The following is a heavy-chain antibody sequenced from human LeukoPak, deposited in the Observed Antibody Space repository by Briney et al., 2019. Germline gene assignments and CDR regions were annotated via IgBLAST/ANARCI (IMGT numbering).Heavy chain of an antibody. CDR1: GGSFSGYY. CDR3: ASGCDLRRHDY. V-gene: IGHV4-34*01. Sequence: KPSETLSLTCAVYGGSFSGYYWSWIRQPPGKGLEWIGEINHSGSTNYNPSLKSRVTISVDTSKNQFSLKLSSVTAADTAVYYCASGCDLRRHDYWGQGTLVTVSS. D-gene: IGHD3-16*01. CDR2: INHSGST. J-gene: IGHJ4*02.